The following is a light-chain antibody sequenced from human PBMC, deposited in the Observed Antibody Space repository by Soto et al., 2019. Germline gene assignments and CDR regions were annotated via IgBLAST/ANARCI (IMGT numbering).Light chain of an antibody. J-gene: IGKJ3*01. CDR3: QKYNSAPPET. CDR2: AAS. Sequence: DIQMTQSPSSLSASVGDRVTITCRASQGISNYLAWYQQKPGKVPKILIYAASTLQSGVPSRFSGSGSGTDFTLTISSLQPEDVATYYCQKYNSAPPETFGPGTKVDIK. V-gene: IGKV1-27*01. CDR1: QGISNY.